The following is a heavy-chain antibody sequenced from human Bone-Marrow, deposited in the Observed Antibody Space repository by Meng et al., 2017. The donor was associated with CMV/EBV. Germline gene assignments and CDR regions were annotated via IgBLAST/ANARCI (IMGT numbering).Heavy chain of an antibody. Sequence: ETLSLTCAVYGGSFSGYYWSWVRQAPGKGLEWVANIKQDGSEKYYVDSVKGRFTISRDNAKNSLYLQMNSLRAEDTAVYYCARDSAAWGGMDVWGQGTTVTVSS. V-gene: IGHV3-7*01. D-gene: IGHD6-13*01. CDR3: ARDSAAWGGMDV. CDR1: GGSFSGYY. J-gene: IGHJ6*02. CDR2: IKQDGSEK.